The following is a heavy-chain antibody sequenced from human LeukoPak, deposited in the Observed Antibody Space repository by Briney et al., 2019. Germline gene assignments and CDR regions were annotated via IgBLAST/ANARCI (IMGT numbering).Heavy chain of an antibody. CDR3: ARAKPGGSGSDYGDRNIDY. Sequence: PGGSLRLSCAASGFTFSSYDMHWVRQATGKGLEWVSAIGPTGDTYYSGSVKGRFTISRENARHSVYLQMNSLRAEDTALYYCARAKPGGSGSDYGDRNIDYWGQGTLVTVS. CDR1: GFTFSSYD. D-gene: IGHD4-17*01. J-gene: IGHJ4*02. CDR2: IGPTGDT. V-gene: IGHV3-13*01.